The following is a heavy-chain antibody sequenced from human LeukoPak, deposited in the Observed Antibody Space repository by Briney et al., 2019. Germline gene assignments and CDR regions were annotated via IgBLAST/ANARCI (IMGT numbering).Heavy chain of an antibody. J-gene: IGHJ4*02. CDR2: ISTCTDDI. D-gene: IGHD6-6*01. CDR1: GYSFSNYG. V-gene: IGHV1-18*01. Sequence: ASVKVSCKASGYSFSNYGIGWARQAPGQGLEWMGWISTCTDDIKYAENLQGRLTMTTDTPTSTAYMELRSLRSDDTAVYYCARGEYSISHFGYWGQGTQVVVSS. CDR3: ARGEYSISHFGY.